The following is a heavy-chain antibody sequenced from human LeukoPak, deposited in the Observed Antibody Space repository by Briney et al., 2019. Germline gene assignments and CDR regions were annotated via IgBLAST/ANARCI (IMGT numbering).Heavy chain of an antibody. V-gene: IGHV3-74*01. CDR3: TREWVAYCNYGTCYSGFDF. D-gene: IGHD2-8*01. CDR2: IKTDGSTT. J-gene: IGHJ4*02. Sequence: PGGSLRLSCAASGFTFGSYWMHWVRQAPGKGLEWVSRIKTDGSTTTYADAVKGRFTVSGDNAKNTLYLQMNSLRAEDTAVYYCTREWVAYCNYGTCYSGFDFWGQGTLVTVSS. CDR1: GFTFGSYW.